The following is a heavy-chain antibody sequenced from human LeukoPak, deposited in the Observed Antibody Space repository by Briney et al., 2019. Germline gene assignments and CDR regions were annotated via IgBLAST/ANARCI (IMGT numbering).Heavy chain of an antibody. V-gene: IGHV3-53*01. J-gene: IGHJ4*02. CDR1: GFIASSNY. CDR2: IYSGGST. D-gene: IGHD2-15*01. CDR3: ATGGRSGVAFES. Sequence: TGESLRLSCTASGFIASSNYMSWVRQAPGKGLEWVSLIYSGGSTYYADSVMGRSTISRDKSNNTLYLQMNSLRAEDTAVYYCATGGRSGVAFESWGQGTLVTVSS.